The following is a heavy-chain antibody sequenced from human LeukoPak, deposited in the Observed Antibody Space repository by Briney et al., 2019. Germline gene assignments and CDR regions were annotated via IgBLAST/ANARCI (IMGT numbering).Heavy chain of an antibody. CDR3: ARVNSGLDAFDI. D-gene: IGHD1-26*01. J-gene: IGHJ3*02. CDR2: IRYDGSNK. CDR1: GFTFSSYG. V-gene: IGHV3-30*02. Sequence: PGGSLRLSCAASGFTFSSYGMHWVRQAPGKGLEWVAFIRYDGSNKYYADSVKGRFTISRDNSKNTLYLQMNSLRAEDTAVYYCARVNSGLDAFDIWGQGTMVTVSS.